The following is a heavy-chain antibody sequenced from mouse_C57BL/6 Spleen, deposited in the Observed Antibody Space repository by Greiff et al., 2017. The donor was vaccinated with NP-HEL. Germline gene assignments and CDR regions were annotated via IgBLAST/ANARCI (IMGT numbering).Heavy chain of an antibody. Sequence: QVQLQQSGAELVRPGTSVKVSCKASGYAFTNYLIEWVKQRPGQGLEWIGVINPGSGGTNYNEKFKGKATLTADKSSSTAYMQLSSLTSEDSAVYFCARDYGSSGAWFAYWGQGTLVTVSA. CDR1: GYAFTNYL. D-gene: IGHD1-1*01. CDR3: ARDYGSSGAWFAY. CDR2: INPGSGGT. V-gene: IGHV1-54*01. J-gene: IGHJ3*01.